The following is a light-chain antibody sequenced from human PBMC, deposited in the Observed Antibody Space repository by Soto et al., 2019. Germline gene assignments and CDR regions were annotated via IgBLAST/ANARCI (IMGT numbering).Light chain of an antibody. CDR3: QQSYTSPFT. CDR2: AAS. CDR1: QSIRSY. Sequence: DIQMTQSPSSLSASVGDRVTITCRASQSIRSYLNWYRQKPGKAPELLIYAASSLQSGVPSVFSASGSGTDFTLTISSLQPDDFATYYCQQSYTSPFTFGPGTKVDI. J-gene: IGKJ3*01. V-gene: IGKV1-39*01.